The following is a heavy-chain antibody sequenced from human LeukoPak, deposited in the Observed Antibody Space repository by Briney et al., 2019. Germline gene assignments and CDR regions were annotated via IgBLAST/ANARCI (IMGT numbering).Heavy chain of an antibody. Sequence: PGGSLRLSCAASGXTFSSYAMSWVRQAPGKGREWVSSIGGSGGSTYYADSVKGRFTISRDNSKNTLYLQMNSLRGEDTAVYYCAKDREGTIADYFDYWGQGTLVTVSS. CDR3: AKDREGTIADYFDY. CDR2: IGGSGGST. V-gene: IGHV3-23*01. J-gene: IGHJ4*02. D-gene: IGHD1-7*01. CDR1: GXTFSSYA.